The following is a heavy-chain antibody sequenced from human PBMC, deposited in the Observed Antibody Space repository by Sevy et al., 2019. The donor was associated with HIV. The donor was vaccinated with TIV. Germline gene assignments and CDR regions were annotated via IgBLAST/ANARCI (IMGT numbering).Heavy chain of an antibody. V-gene: IGHV3-30*03. J-gene: IGHJ4*02. Sequence: GGSLRLSCAASGFTFHRYAMHWVRQVPGKGLEWLSSISYDEREIYYAEFVKGRFTVSRDNSKNTMYLQMNSLRPEDTAMYHCARRDLNHQFLIDYWGQGTLVTVSS. CDR2: ISYDEREI. CDR3: ARRDLNHQFLIDY. CDR1: GFTFHRYA.